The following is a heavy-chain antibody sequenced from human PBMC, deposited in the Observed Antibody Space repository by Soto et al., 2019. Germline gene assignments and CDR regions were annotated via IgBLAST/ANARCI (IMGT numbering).Heavy chain of an antibody. V-gene: IGHV3-30*18. CDR3: EKIIQSGAFDI. CDR2: ISYDGSNK. J-gene: IGHJ3*02. CDR1: GFTFSSYG. Sequence: PWGSLRLSCAASGFTFSSYGMHWVRQAPGKGLEWVAVISYDGSNKYYADSVKGRFTISRGNSKNTLYLQMNSLRAEDTAVYYCEKIIQSGAFDIWGQGTMVTFS. D-gene: IGHD4-4*01.